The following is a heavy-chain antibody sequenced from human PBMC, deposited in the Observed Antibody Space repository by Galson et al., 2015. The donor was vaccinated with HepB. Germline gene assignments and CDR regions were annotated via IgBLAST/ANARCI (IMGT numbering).Heavy chain of an antibody. CDR2: ISGNTVTI. Sequence: SLRLSCAASGFDFAGHAISWVRQAPGKGLEWVSAISGNTVTIYYADSVKGRFTISRDNSKNTLYLQMNSLRADDTALYFCAKRGFCSTPSCSSHVFDIWGQGTMVTVSS. V-gene: IGHV3-23*01. CDR3: AKRGFCSTPSCSSHVFDI. J-gene: IGHJ3*02. CDR1: GFDFAGHA. D-gene: IGHD2-2*03.